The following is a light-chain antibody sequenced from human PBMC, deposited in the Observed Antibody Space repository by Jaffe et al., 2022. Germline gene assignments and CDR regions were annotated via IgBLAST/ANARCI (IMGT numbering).Light chain of an antibody. CDR3: QSYDNSLSTWV. J-gene: IGLJ3*02. Sequence: QSVLTQPPSVSGAPGQRVLIPCSGSRTNIGAGYEVHWYQQLPGAAPKVLIYANDDRYSGVPDRFSGSRSGTSASLVITGLQGEDEAEYYCQSYDNSLSTWVFGGGTKLTVL. CDR2: AND. CDR1: RTNIGAGYE. V-gene: IGLV1-40*01.